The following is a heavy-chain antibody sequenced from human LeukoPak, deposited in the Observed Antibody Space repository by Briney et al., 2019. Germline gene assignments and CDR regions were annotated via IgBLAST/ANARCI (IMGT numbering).Heavy chain of an antibody. V-gene: IGHV4-59*01. CDR3: ARYSSGYGVDY. CDR1: GGSISSYY. J-gene: IGHJ4*02. CDR2: IYYSGST. Sequence: SETLSLTCTVSGGSISSYYWGWIRQPPGKGLEWIGYIYYSGSTNYNPSLKSRVTISVDTSKNQFSLKLSSVTVADTAVYYCARYSSGYGVDYWGQGTLVTVSS. D-gene: IGHD6-19*01.